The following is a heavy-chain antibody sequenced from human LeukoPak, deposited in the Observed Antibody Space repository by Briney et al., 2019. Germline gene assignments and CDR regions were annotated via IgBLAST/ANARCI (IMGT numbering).Heavy chain of an antibody. Sequence: GGSLRLSCAVSGFTFSSNAMSWVRQAPGKGLEWVSSISGSGGSTYYADSVKGRFTFSRDTSKNTLYLQMNSLRAEDTAVYYCAKNNSGSSSYFDYWGQGTLVTVSS. CDR1: GFTFSSNA. D-gene: IGHD7-27*01. J-gene: IGHJ4*02. CDR3: AKNNSGSSSYFDY. V-gene: IGHV3-23*01. CDR2: ISGSGGST.